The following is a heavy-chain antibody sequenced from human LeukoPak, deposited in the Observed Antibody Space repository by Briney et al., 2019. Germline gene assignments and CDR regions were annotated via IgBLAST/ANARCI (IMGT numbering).Heavy chain of an antibody. D-gene: IGHD3-22*01. J-gene: IGHJ4*02. CDR1: GYTFTSYG. V-gene: IGHV1-18*01. CDR3: ARAAISKDSSGYFY. Sequence: ASVKVSCKASGYTFTSYGITWVRQAPGQGLEWMGWISGYNGNTNYAQKFQGRVTMTTDTSTSTAYMELRSLRSDDTAVYYCARAAISKDSSGYFYWGQGTLVTVSS. CDR2: ISGYNGNT.